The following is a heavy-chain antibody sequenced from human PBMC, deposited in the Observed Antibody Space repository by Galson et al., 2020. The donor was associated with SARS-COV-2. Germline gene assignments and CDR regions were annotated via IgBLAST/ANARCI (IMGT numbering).Heavy chain of an antibody. V-gene: IGHV3-30*04. CDR2: ISYDGSNK. J-gene: IGHJ6*03. D-gene: IGHD2-2*02. Sequence: QLGESLKISCAASGFTFSSYAMHWVRQAPGKGLEWVAVISYDGSNKYYADSVKGRFTISRDNSKNTLYLQMNSLRAEDTAVYYCARDGYCSSTGCYTGLYYMDVWGKGSTVTISS. CDR3: ARDGYCSSTGCYTGLYYMDV. CDR1: GFTFSSYA.